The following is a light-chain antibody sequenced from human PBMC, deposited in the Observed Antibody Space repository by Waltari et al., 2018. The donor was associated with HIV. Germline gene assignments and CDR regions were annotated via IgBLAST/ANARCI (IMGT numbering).Light chain of an antibody. CDR2: AAS. V-gene: IGKV1-39*01. CDR1: QSISSY. Sequence: DIQMTHSPSSLSASVGDRVTITCRASQSISSYLNWYQQKPGKAPKLLIYAASSLQSGVPSRFSGSGSGTDFTLTISSLQPEDFASYYCQQSYRTPWTFGQGTKVDIK. CDR3: QQSYRTPWT. J-gene: IGKJ1*01.